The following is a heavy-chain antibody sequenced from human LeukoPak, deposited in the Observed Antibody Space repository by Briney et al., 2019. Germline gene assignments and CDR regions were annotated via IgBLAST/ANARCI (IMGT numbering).Heavy chain of an antibody. D-gene: IGHD2-15*01. CDR2: ISGSGGST. CDR1: GFTFSSYA. J-gene: IGHJ4*02. Sequence: GGSLRLSCAASGFTFSSYAMSWVRQAPGKGLEWVSAISGSGGSTYCADSVKGRFTISRDNSKNTLYLQMNSLRAEDTAVYYCAKVTKVVVAATPIDYWGQGTLVTVSS. CDR3: AKVTKVVVAATPIDY. V-gene: IGHV3-23*01.